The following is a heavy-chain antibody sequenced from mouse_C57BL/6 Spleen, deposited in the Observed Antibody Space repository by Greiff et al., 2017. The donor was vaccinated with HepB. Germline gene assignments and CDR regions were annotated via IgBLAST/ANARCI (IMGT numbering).Heavy chain of an antibody. V-gene: IGHV3-6*01. CDR1: GYSITSGYY. J-gene: IGHJ2*01. Sequence: VQLKESGPGLVKPSQSLSLTCSVTGYSITSGYYWNWIRQFPGNKLEWMGYISYDGNNNYNPSLKNRISITRDTSKNQFFLKLNSVTTEDTATYYCARAGYFDYWGQGTTLTVSS. CDR2: ISYDGNN. CDR3: ARAGYFDY.